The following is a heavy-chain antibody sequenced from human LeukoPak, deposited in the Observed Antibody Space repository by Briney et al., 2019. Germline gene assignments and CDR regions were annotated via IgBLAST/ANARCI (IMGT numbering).Heavy chain of an antibody. CDR3: ARDTRGAILTGYSLGY. Sequence: ASVKVSCEASGYTFTSYDINWVRQATGQGLEWVGWMNPNSGNTGYAKKFQGRVTMTRNNSISIAYMEVSSLRSEDTAVYYCARDTRGAILTGYSLGYWGQGTLVTVSS. CDR2: MNPNSGNT. V-gene: IGHV1-8*01. D-gene: IGHD3-9*01. CDR1: GYTFTSYD. J-gene: IGHJ4*02.